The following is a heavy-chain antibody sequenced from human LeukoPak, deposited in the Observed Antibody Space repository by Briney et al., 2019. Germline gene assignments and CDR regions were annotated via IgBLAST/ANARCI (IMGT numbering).Heavy chain of an antibody. CDR1: GGSFSGYY. CDR2: INHSGST. V-gene: IGHV4-34*01. J-gene: IGHJ4*02. CDR3: ARQWGTIDY. D-gene: IGHD2-8*01. Sequence: SETLSLTCAVYGGSFSGYYWSWIRQPPGKGLEWIGEINHSGSTNYNPSLKSRVTISVDTSKNQFSLKLSSVTAADTAVYYCARQWGTIDYWGQGTLVTVSS.